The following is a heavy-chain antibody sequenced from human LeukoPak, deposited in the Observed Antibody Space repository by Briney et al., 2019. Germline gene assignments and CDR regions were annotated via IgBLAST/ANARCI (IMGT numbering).Heavy chain of an antibody. CDR2: IRPSGDNT. J-gene: IGHJ5*02. Sequence: GGSLRLSCAASGFTLSSYDMTWVRQAPGRGLEWVSSIRPSGDNTYYGDSVKGRFTISRDNSKNTVYLQMNNMRVDDTAIYYCARVAGWHWFDPWGQGTLVTVSS. CDR3: ARVAGWHWFDP. D-gene: IGHD6-19*01. V-gene: IGHV3-23*01. CDR1: GFTLSSYD.